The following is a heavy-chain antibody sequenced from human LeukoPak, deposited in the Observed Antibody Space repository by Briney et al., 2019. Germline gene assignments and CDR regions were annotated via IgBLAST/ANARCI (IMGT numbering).Heavy chain of an antibody. D-gene: IGHD3-10*01. Sequence: SETLSLTCTVSGGSISSYYWSWIRQPPGKGLEWIGYIYYSGSTNYNPSLKSRVTISVDTSKNQFSLRLGSVTAADTAVYYCARAIWFGELGEIDYWGQGTLVTVSS. V-gene: IGHV4-59*01. CDR1: GGSISSYY. CDR3: ARAIWFGELGEIDY. CDR2: IYYSGST. J-gene: IGHJ4*02.